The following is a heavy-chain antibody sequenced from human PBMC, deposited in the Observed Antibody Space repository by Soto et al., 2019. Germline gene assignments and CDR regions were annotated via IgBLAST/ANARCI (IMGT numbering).Heavy chain of an antibody. CDR3: ARSYYDSTGFAVDP. J-gene: IGHJ5*02. D-gene: IGHD3-22*01. V-gene: IGHV4-59*02. Sequence: QMQLQESGPGLVKPSETLALTCTVSGASVSSGYWSWIRQPPGKGLEWIGFMYFGGSFNYNPSLASRVTISVETSKNQSSMKVTSVTAADTAVYYCARSYYDSTGFAVDPWGQGTLVTVSS. CDR2: MYFGGSF. CDR1: GASVSSGY.